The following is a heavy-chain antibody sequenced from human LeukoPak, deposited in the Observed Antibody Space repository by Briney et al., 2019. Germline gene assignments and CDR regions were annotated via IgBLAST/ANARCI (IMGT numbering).Heavy chain of an antibody. V-gene: IGHV3-30*18. Sequence: GGSLRLSCAASGFTFSSYGVHWVRQAPGKGLEWVAVISYDGSNKYYADSVKGRFTISRDNSKNTLYLQVNSLRAEDTAVYYCAKAKSYYSNYDYWGQGTLVTVSS. D-gene: IGHD4-11*01. CDR3: AKAKSYYSNYDY. J-gene: IGHJ4*02. CDR1: GFTFSSYG. CDR2: ISYDGSNK.